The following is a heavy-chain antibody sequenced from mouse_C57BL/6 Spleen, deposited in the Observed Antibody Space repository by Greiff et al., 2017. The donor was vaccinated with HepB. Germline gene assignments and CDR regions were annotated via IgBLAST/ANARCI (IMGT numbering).Heavy chain of an antibody. CDR2: IFPGSGST. CDR3: ARNGLDYAMDY. V-gene: IGHV1-75*01. Sequence: QVQLQQSGAELVKPGASVKISCKASGYTFTDYYINWVQQRPGQGLEWIGWIFPGSGSTYYNEKFKGKATLTVDKSSSTADVLLSSLTSEDSAVYYCARNGLDYAMDYWGQGTSVTVSS. J-gene: IGHJ4*01. D-gene: IGHD4-1*01. CDR1: GYTFTDYY.